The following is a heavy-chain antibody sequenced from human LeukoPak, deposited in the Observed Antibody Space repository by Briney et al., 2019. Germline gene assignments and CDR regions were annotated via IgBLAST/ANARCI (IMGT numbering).Heavy chain of an antibody. CDR3: ASPTDYYGSGSYTY. Sequence: ASVKVSCKASGGTFSSYAISWVRQAPGQGLEWMGGIIPIFGTANYAQKFQGRVTITTDESASTAYMGLSSLRSEDTAVYYCASPTDYYGSGSYTYWGQGTLVTVSS. V-gene: IGHV1-69*05. CDR2: IIPIFGTA. J-gene: IGHJ4*02. CDR1: GGTFSSYA. D-gene: IGHD3-10*01.